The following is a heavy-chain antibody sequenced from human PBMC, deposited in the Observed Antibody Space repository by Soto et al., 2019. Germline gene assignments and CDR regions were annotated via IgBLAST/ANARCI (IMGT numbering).Heavy chain of an antibody. CDR1: GGTFISYT. D-gene: IGHD3-9*01. Sequence: ASVTISCQTSGGTFISYTISLVRQAPGQGLEWMVRIIPILGIANYAQKFRGRVTITADKSTSTAYMELSSLRSEDTAVYYCARGYYDILTGYDYNWFDPWGQGTLVTVSS. J-gene: IGHJ5*02. V-gene: IGHV1-69*02. CDR2: IIPILGIA. CDR3: ARGYYDILTGYDYNWFDP.